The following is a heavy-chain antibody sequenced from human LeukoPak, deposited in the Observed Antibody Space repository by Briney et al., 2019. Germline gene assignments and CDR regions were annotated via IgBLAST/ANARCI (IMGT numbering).Heavy chain of an antibody. J-gene: IGHJ1*01. D-gene: IGHD6-19*01. Sequence: HPGGSLRLSCAASGFTFSSYGMHWVRQAPGKGLEWVAVIWYDGSNKYYADSVKGRFTISRDNSKNTLYLQMNSLRAEDTAVYYCASSSGWTEEYFQHWGQGTLVTVSS. V-gene: IGHV3-33*01. CDR3: ASSSGWTEEYFQH. CDR2: IWYDGSNK. CDR1: GFTFSSYG.